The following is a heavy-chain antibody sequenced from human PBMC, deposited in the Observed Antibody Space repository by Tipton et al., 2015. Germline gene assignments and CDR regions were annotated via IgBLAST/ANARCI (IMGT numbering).Heavy chain of an antibody. D-gene: IGHD4-17*01. J-gene: IGHJ4*02. V-gene: IGHV3-48*01. CDR2: ISSSSTAI. CDR3: ARDLHDYGSYGIDY. CDR1: GFTFSTYS. Sequence: GSLRLSCAASGFTFSTYSMNWVRQAPGKGLEWVSYISSSSTAIYYADSVKGRFTISRDNANNSLYLQMNSLRAEDTAVYYCARDLHDYGSYGIDYWGQGTLVTVSS.